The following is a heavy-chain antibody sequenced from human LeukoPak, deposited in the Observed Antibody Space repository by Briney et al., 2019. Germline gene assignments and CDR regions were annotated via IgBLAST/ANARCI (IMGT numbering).Heavy chain of an antibody. CDR3: ARVGRWRNWGVSDY. CDR1: GGSISSYY. V-gene: IGHV4-59*01. CDR2: IYYSGST. J-gene: IGHJ4*02. D-gene: IGHD7-27*01. Sequence: SETLSLTCTVSGGSISSYYWSWIRQPPGKGLEWIGYIYYSGSTNYNPSLKSRVTISVDTSKNQFSLKLSSVTAADTAVYYCARVGRWRNWGVSDYWGQVTLVTVSS.